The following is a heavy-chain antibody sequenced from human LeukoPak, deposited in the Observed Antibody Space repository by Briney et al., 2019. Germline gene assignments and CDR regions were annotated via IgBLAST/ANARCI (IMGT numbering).Heavy chain of an antibody. Sequence: SETLSLTCTVSGDSISSYYWSWIRQPAGKGLEWIGRIYGDGSTDYNPSLKSRVTISVDTSKNQFSLKLSSVTAADTAVYYCARDSRRELLHAFDIWGQGTMVTVSS. CDR1: GDSISSYY. CDR2: IYGDGST. J-gene: IGHJ3*02. V-gene: IGHV4-4*07. CDR3: ARDSRRELLHAFDI. D-gene: IGHD1-26*01.